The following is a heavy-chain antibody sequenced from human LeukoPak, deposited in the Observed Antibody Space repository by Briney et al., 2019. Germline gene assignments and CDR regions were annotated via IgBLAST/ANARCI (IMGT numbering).Heavy chain of an antibody. CDR3: AYSAFPSLDRWFDP. D-gene: IGHD3-16*01. J-gene: IGHJ5*02. V-gene: IGHV1-69*13. Sequence: ASVKVSCKASGYTFTSYYMHWVRQAPGQGLEWMGGIIPIFGTANYAQKFQGRVTITADESTSTAYMELSSLRSEDTAVYYCAYSAFPSLDRWFDPWGQGTLVTVSS. CDR2: IIPIFGTA. CDR1: GYTFTSYY.